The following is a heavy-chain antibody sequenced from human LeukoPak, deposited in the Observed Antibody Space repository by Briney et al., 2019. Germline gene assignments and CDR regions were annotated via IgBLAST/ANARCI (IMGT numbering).Heavy chain of an antibody. Sequence: GGSLRLSCAASGFTFSSYWMSWVRQAPGKGLEWVANIKQDGSEKYYVDSEKGRFTISRDNAKNSLYLQMNSLRAEDTAVYYCARDSCSGGSCYSSYYYYYMDVWGKGTTVTVSS. CDR3: ARDSCSGGSCYSSYYYYYMDV. V-gene: IGHV3-7*01. J-gene: IGHJ6*03. CDR1: GFTFSSYW. D-gene: IGHD2-15*01. CDR2: IKQDGSEK.